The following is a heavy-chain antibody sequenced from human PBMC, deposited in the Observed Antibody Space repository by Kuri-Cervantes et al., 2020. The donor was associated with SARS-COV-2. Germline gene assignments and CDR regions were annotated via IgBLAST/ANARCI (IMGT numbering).Heavy chain of an antibody. CDR3: AYDSSAFHFDY. CDR2: ISYDGSNK. CDR1: GFTFSDYY. V-gene: IGHV3-30*18. Sequence: GGSLRLSCAASGFTFSDYYMSWVRQAPGKGLEWVAVISYDGSNKYYTDSVKGRFTISRDNSKNTLYLQMNSLRAEDTAVYYCAYDSSAFHFDYWGQGTLVTVSS. J-gene: IGHJ4*02. D-gene: IGHD3-22*01.